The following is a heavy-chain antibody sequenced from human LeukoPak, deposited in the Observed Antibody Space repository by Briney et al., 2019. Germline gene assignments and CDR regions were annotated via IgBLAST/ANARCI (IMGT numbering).Heavy chain of an antibody. CDR2: INHSGST. CDR1: GGSFSGYY. J-gene: IGHJ4*02. CDR3: ARGPDCSSTSCSKCYFDY. D-gene: IGHD2-2*01. Sequence: SETLSLTCAVYGGSFSGYYWSWIRQPPGKGLEWIGEINHSGSTNYNPSLKSRVTISVDTSKNQFSLKLSSVTAADTAVYYCARGPDCSSTSCSKCYFDYWGQGTLVTVSS. V-gene: IGHV4-34*01.